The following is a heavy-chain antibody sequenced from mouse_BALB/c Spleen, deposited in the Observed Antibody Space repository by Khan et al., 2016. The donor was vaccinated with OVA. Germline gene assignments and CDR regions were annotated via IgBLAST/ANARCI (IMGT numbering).Heavy chain of an antibody. D-gene: IGHD2-10*02. Sequence: QVQLQQSGAELAKPGASVKMSCTASGYTFTTYWIHWIKQRPGQGLEWIGYINPSTGYTEYNKNFKGKATLTAADSSSTAYMQLKSLTSADSAVYYGARRGLYGLFAYWGQGTLVTVSA. CDR2: INPSTGYT. J-gene: IGHJ3*01. V-gene: IGHV1-7*01. CDR3: ARRGLYGLFAY. CDR1: GYTFTTYW.